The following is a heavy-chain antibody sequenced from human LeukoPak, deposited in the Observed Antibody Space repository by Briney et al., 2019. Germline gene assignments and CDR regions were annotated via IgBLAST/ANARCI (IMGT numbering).Heavy chain of an antibody. CDR1: GGTFSSYA. CDR2: IIPIFGTA. Sequence: SVKVSCKASGGTFSSYAISWVRQAPGQGLEWMGGIIPIFGTANYAQKFQGRVTITTDESTSTAYMELSSLRSEDTAVYYCARTGLRRAYYYYYMDVWGKGTTVTVSS. V-gene: IGHV1-69*05. D-gene: IGHD5-24*01. J-gene: IGHJ6*03. CDR3: ARTGLRRAYYYYYMDV.